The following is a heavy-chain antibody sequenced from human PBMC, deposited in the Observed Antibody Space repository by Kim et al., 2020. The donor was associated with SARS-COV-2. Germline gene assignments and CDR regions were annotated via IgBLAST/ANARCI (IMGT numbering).Heavy chain of an antibody. D-gene: IGHD6-13*01. CDR2: INHSGST. CDR1: GGSFSGYY. J-gene: IGHJ4*01. CDR3: SRGLYSSSWYGAKFYFDY. Sequence: SETLSLTCAVYGGSFSGYYWSWIRQPPGKGLEWIGEINHSGSTNYNPSLKIRVTISVDTSKNHFSLKLSSVTAPDTAVYYFSRGLYSSSWYGAKFYFDY. V-gene: IGHV4-34*01.